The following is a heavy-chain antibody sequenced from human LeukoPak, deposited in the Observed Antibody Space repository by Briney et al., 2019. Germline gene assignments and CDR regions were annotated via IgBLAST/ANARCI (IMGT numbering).Heavy chain of an antibody. CDR2: IYYSGST. CDR1: GGSISSSSYY. CDR3: ARLLWYSGSYQNIDY. J-gene: IGHJ4*02. D-gene: IGHD1-26*01. V-gene: IGHV4-39*01. Sequence: SETLSLTCTVSGGSISSSSYYWGWLRQPPGKGLEWIGSIYYSGSTYYNPSLKSRVTISVDTSKNQFSLKLSSVTAADTAVYYCARLLWYSGSYQNIDYWGQGTLVTVSS.